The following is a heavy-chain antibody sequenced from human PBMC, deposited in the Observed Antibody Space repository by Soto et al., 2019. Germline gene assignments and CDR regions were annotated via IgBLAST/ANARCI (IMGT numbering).Heavy chain of an antibody. V-gene: IGHV4-30-4*01. D-gene: IGHD5-12*01. J-gene: IGHJ5*02. CDR1: GGSISSGDYY. Sequence: QVQLQESGPGLVKPSQTLSLTCTVSGGSISSGDYYWSWIRQPPGKGLEWIGYIYYSGSTYYNPSRKSRVTISVDTSKNPFSLNRSSVTAADTAMYYCARAGMATIYPRNNSFDPWGQGTLVTVSS. CDR3: ARAGMATIYPRNNSFDP. CDR2: IYYSGST.